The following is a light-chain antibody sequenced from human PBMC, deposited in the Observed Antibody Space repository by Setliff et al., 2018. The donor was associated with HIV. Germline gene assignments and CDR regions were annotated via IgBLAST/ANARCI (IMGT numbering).Light chain of an antibody. CDR2: DAT. Sequence: QSVLTQPASESGSPGQSITISCTGTSSDIGGYNYVSWYQQHPGKAPKLMIYDATNRPSGVSNRFSGSKSGNTASLTISGLQAEDEADYYCSSYTNTITLYVFGSGTKVTVL. V-gene: IGLV2-14*03. CDR1: SSDIGGYNY. J-gene: IGLJ1*01. CDR3: SSYTNTITLYV.